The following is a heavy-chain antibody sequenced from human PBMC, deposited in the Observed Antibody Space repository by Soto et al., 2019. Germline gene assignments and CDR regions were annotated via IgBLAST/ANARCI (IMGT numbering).Heavy chain of an antibody. Sequence: ETLALNCAVYGGSFSGDYWSWIRQPPGKGLEWIGEINHSGSTNYNPSLKSRVTISVDTSKNQFSLKLSSVTAADTAVYYCARGRHFWSGYTVNWFDPWGQGTLVTVSS. D-gene: IGHD3-3*02. CDR3: ARGRHFWSGYTVNWFDP. CDR2: INHSGST. V-gene: IGHV4-34*01. CDR1: GGSFSGDY. J-gene: IGHJ5*02.